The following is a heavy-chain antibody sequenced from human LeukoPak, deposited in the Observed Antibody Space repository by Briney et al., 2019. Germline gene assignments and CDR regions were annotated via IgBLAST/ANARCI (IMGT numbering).Heavy chain of an antibody. V-gene: IGHV1-69*06. Sequence: SVKVSCKASGGTFSSYAISWVRQAPGQGPEWMGGIIPIFGAANYAQKFQGRVTINADKSTSTAYMELSSLRSEDTAVYYCAREGRGVIFDYWGQGTLVTVSS. J-gene: IGHJ4*02. CDR1: GGTFSSYA. D-gene: IGHD3-10*01. CDR3: AREGRGVIFDY. CDR2: IIPIFGAA.